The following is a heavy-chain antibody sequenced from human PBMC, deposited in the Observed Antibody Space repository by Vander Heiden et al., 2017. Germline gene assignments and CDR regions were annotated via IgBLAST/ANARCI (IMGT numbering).Heavy chain of an antibody. CDR1: GFTFSSYA. V-gene: IGHV3-23*01. D-gene: IGHD3-10*01. CDR2: ISGSDTGT. CDR3: AKDRGPYYYGSGNYFN. J-gene: IGHJ4*02. Sequence: EVQLLESGGGLVQPGGSLRLSCAASGFTFSSYAMSWVRQAPGKGLEWFSAISGSDTGTYYPDSVKGRFTISRDNSKHTLYLQMNSLRAEDTAVYYCAKDRGPYYYGSGNYFNWGQGTLVTVSS.